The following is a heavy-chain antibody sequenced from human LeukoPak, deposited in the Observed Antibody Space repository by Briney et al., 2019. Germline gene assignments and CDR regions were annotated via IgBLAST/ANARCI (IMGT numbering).Heavy chain of an antibody. CDR1: GFTFSNHW. CDR3: ARGGSDTAMAHDY. V-gene: IGHV3-74*01. CDR2: INRDGSRT. J-gene: IGHJ4*02. Sequence: GGSLRLSCAASGFTFSNHWMHWVRQASGKGLMWVSRINRDGSRTDYADSVKGRFTLSRDDAKNTLYLQVNSLRAEDTAVYFCARGGSDTAMAHDYWGQGTLVTVSS. D-gene: IGHD5-18*01.